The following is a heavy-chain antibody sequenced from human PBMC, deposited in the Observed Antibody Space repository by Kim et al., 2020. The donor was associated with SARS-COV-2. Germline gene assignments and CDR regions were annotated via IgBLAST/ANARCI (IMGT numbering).Heavy chain of an antibody. D-gene: IGHD2-8*01. J-gene: IGHJ3*01. CDR2: VYAGGDT. CDR1: GFSFSSYD. V-gene: IGHV3-13*01. Sequence: GGSLRLSCAASGFSFSSYDMHWVRQTPRKGLEWVSAVYAGGDTYYADSVKGRFIISREIAKSTVYLQMNNLRTEDTAVYYCVRRLNGWSDGFAFWGQGTTVTVSA. CDR3: VRRLNGWSDGFAF.